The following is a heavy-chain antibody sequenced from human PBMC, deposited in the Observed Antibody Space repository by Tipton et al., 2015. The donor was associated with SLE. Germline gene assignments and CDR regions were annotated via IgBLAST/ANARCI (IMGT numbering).Heavy chain of an antibody. CDR3: ARDVRERDGWELKNRYFDL. CDR2: ISYSGST. J-gene: IGHJ2*01. Sequence: GLVKPSETLSLICTVSGGSISSYYWSWIRQPPGKGLEWIGYISYSGSTNYDPSLKSRVTISGDTSKNQFSLKLNSVTAADTAVYYCARDVRERDGWELKNRYFDLWGRGTLVSVSS. V-gene: IGHV4-59*01. D-gene: IGHD4-23*01. CDR1: GGSISSYY.